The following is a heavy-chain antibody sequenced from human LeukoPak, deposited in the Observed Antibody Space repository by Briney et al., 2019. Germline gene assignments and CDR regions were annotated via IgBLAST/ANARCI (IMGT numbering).Heavy chain of an antibody. CDR3: ASSQYSGSQGGGPRYYYYMDV. D-gene: IGHD1-26*01. J-gene: IGHJ6*03. Sequence: PGGSLRLSCAASGFTFSSYAMHWVRQAPGKGLEWVAVISYDGSNKYYADSVKGRFTISRDNSKNTLYLQMNSLRAEDTAVYYCASSQYSGSQGGGPRYYYYMDVWGKGTTVTVSS. CDR1: GFTFSSYA. CDR2: ISYDGSNK. V-gene: IGHV3-30*04.